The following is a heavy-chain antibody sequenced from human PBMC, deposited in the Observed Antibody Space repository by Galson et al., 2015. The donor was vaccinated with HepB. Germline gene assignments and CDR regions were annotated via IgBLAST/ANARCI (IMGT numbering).Heavy chain of an antibody. CDR2: IDPSDSYT. D-gene: IGHD3-10*01. V-gene: IGHV5-10-1*01. J-gene: IGHJ2*01. CDR1: GYTFTAFW. CDR3: ASRPSYFRSGTWYNVSDY. Sequence: QSGAEVKKPGESLRISCTASGYTFTAFWITWVRQILGTGLEWMGRIDPSDSYTDYRSSFRSHVTFSADKSITTAYLQWTRLKASDTAMYYCASRPSYFRSGTWYNVSDYWGRGALVTVSS.